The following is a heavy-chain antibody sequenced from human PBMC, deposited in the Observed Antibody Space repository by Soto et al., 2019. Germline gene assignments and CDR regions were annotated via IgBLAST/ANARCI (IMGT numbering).Heavy chain of an antibody. CDR3: ARGVGATGWYFNY. Sequence: GGSLTLSCAASGFTFSSYSMNWVRQAPGKGLEWVSYISSSSSTICYADSVKGRFTISRDNAENSLYLKMNSLRDEDTDVYYCARGVGATGWYFNYWGQGTLVTVSS. D-gene: IGHD1-26*01. J-gene: IGHJ4*02. V-gene: IGHV3-48*02. CDR2: ISSSSSTI. CDR1: GFTFSSYS.